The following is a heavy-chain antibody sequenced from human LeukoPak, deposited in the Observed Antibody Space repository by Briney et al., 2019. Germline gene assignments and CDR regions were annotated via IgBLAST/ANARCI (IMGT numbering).Heavy chain of an antibody. V-gene: IGHV3-9*03. CDR2: ISWSSGSL. CDR1: GFTFDDYA. D-gene: IGHD2-21*01. Sequence: GGSLRLSCTASGFTFDDYAMHWVRQAPGKGLEWVSGISWSSGSLGYADSVKGRFIISRDNAKNSLYLQMNSLRAEDMALYYCARGGCGGDCYLFGYWGQGTLVTVSS. CDR3: ARGGCGGDCYLFGY. J-gene: IGHJ4*02.